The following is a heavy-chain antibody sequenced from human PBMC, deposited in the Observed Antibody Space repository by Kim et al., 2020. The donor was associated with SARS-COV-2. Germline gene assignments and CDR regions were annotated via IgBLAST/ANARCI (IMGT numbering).Heavy chain of an antibody. D-gene: IGHD4-4*01. CDR1: GFTFSSYG. CDR2: IWYDGSNK. Sequence: GGSLRLSCAASGFTFSSYGMHWVRQAPGKGLEWVAVIWYDGSNKYYADSVKGRFTISRDNSKNTLYLQMNSLRAEDTAVYYCARDHLQFYNWFDPWGQGTLVTVSS. J-gene: IGHJ5*02. CDR3: ARDHLQFYNWFDP. V-gene: IGHV3-33*01.